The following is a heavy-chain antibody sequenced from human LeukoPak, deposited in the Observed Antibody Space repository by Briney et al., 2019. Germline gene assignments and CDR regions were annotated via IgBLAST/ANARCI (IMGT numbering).Heavy chain of an antibody. Sequence: GESLKISCKGSGYRFTNYWIAWVRQLPGKGLEWMGIIYPGDSDTRYSPSFQGQVTISADKSISTPYLHWSSLKASDTAMYYCTSPTFGYTSSWYGIPWGQGTLVTVCS. D-gene: IGHD6-13*01. J-gene: IGHJ5*02. CDR2: IYPGDSDT. V-gene: IGHV5-51*01. CDR1: GYRFTNYW. CDR3: TSPTFGYTSSWYGIP.